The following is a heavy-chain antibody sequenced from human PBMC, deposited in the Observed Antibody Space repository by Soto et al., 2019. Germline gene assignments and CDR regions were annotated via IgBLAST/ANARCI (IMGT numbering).Heavy chain of an antibody. V-gene: IGHV6-1*01. CDR1: GDSVSSKRGA. CDR3: ARDRAQYGMDV. D-gene: IGHD3-10*01. Sequence: QVQLQQSGPRLVKPSQTLSLTCAISGDSVSSKRGAWNWIRQSPSRGLEWLGRTYYRTNWHNDSAVSVRSRIIINPDTSKNHFSLQLHSVTPEDTAVYYCARDRAQYGMDVWGQGTTVTVSS. J-gene: IGHJ6*02. CDR2: TYYRTNWHN.